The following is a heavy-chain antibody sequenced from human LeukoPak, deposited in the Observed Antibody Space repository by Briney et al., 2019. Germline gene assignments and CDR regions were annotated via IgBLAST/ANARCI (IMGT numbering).Heavy chain of an antibody. V-gene: IGHV3-74*01. CDR1: GFTFSTSW. CDR3: AADGGHALRI. Sequence: PGGSLRLSCAASGFTFSTSWMHWVGQAPAKGLVWVSRIYSDGSSTTYVDSVKGRFTISRDNARNTLFLQMNSLRAEDTAVYYCAADGGHALRIWGQGTMVTVSS. D-gene: IGHD3-16*01. CDR2: IYSDGSST. J-gene: IGHJ3*02.